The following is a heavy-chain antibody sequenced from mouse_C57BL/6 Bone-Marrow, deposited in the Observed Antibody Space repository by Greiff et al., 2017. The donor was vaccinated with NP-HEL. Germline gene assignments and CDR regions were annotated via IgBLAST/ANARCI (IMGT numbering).Heavy chain of an antibody. Sequence: VQLQQSGAELVRPGASVKLSCTASGFNFKDDYMHWVKQRPEQGLEWIGWIDPANGDPEYASKFQGKATITADTSSTTAYLQLSSLTSEDTAVYYCTTLSHPFAYWGQGTLVTVSA. CDR2: IDPANGDP. CDR1: GFNFKDDY. CDR3: TTLSHPFAY. J-gene: IGHJ3*01. V-gene: IGHV14-4*01. D-gene: IGHD6-1*01.